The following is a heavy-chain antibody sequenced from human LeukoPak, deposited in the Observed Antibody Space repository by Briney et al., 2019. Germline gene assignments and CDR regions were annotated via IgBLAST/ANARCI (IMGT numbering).Heavy chain of an antibody. CDR1: GGSISSGGYS. Sequence: NSSETPSLTCAVSGGSISSGGYSWSWIRQPPGKGLEWIGYIYHSGSTYYNPSLKSRVTISVDRSKNQFSLKLSSVTAADTAVYYCARALGPVDYWGQGTLVTVSS. CDR3: ARALGPVDY. CDR2: IYHSGST. V-gene: IGHV4-30-2*01. J-gene: IGHJ4*02.